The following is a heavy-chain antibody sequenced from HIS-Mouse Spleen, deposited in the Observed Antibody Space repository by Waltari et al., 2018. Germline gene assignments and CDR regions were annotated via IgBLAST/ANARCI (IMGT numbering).Heavy chain of an antibody. CDR3: AREIPYSSSWYDWYFDL. Sequence: QLQLQESGPGLVKPSETLSLTCTVSGGSISSSSYYWGWIRQPPGKGLEWIGSIYYSGSTYSNLSLKSRVTISVDTSKNQFSLKLSSVTAADTAVYYCAREIPYSSSWYDWYFDLWGRGTLVTVSS. CDR2: IYYSGST. D-gene: IGHD6-13*01. V-gene: IGHV4-39*07. J-gene: IGHJ2*01. CDR1: GGSISSSSYY.